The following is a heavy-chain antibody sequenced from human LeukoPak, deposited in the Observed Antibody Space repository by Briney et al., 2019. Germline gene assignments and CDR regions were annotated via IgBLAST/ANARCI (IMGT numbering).Heavy chain of an antibody. CDR1: GFTFSSYG. J-gene: IGHJ4*02. V-gene: IGHV3-30*02. CDR3: AKDFHRYCSGGSCYSDY. Sequence: GGSLRLSCAASGFTFSSYGMHWVRQAPGKVLEWVAFIRYDGSNKYYADSVKGRFTISRDNSKNTLYLQMNSLRAEDTAVYYCAKDFHRYCSGGSCYSDYWGQGTLVTVSS. D-gene: IGHD2-15*01. CDR2: IRYDGSNK.